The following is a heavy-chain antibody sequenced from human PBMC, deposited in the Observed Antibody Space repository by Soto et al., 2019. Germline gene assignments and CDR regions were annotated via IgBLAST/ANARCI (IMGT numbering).Heavy chain of an antibody. CDR2: MNPNSGNT. Sequence: SVKVSCKASGYTFTSYDINWVRQATGQGLEWMGWMNPNSGNTGYAQKFQGRVTMTRNTSISTAYMELSSLRSEDTAVYYCARTLGGYYYDSSGYYFAPWFDPWGQGTLVTVSS. D-gene: IGHD3-22*01. CDR3: ARTLGGYYYDSSGYYFAPWFDP. V-gene: IGHV1-8*01. J-gene: IGHJ5*02. CDR1: GYTFTSYD.